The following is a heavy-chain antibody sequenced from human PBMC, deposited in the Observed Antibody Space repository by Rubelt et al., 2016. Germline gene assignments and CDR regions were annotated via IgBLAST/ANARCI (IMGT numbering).Heavy chain of an antibody. V-gene: IGHV7-4-1*02. CDR3: ARGGKWELLLNDY. D-gene: IGHD1-26*01. CDR2: INTNTGNP. J-gene: IGHJ4*02. CDR1: GYTFTSYA. Sequence: QVQLVQSGSELKKPGASVKVSCKASGYTFTSYAMNWVRQAPGQGLEWMGWINTNTGNPTVFQGLPGMFVFSLDTSVSTAYLQISSLKAEDTAVYYCARGGKWELLLNDYWGQGTLVTVSS.